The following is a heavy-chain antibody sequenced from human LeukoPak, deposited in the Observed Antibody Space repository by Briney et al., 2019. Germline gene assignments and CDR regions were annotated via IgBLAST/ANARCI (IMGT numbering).Heavy chain of an antibody. CDR3: ARDEGSDYYYYYMDV. D-gene: IGHD6-19*01. Sequence: GRSLRLSCAASGFSFSSYSLNWVRQAPGKVLEWVSSISSAGGYIHYADSVKGRFTISRDNAKKSLYLQMNSLRVEDTAIYYCARDEGSDYYYYYMDVWGKGTTVTVSS. CDR2: ISSAGGYI. J-gene: IGHJ6*03. CDR1: GFSFSSYS. V-gene: IGHV3-21*01.